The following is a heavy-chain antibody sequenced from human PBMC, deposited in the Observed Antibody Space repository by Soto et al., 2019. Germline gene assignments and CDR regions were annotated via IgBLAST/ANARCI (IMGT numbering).Heavy chain of an antibody. J-gene: IGHJ4*02. CDR1: GYSFTDYA. Sequence: QVQLVQSGAEVKKSGASVKVSCKASGYSFTDYAFTWVRQAPGQGLEWMGWLSAYNGNTNYAQNLQGRVTMTTDTSTSTAYMELRSLRSDDTAVYYCARDIDPSRFLEWTSIDYWGQGTLVTVSS. V-gene: IGHV1-18*01. CDR2: LSAYNGNT. D-gene: IGHD3-3*01. CDR3: ARDIDPSRFLEWTSIDY.